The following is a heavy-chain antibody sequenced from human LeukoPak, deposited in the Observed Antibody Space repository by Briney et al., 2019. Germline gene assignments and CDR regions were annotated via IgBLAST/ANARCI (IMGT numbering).Heavy chain of an antibody. CDR1: GFTFRSYA. V-gene: IGHV3-23*01. CDR2: ISDAGAIT. D-gene: IGHD6-13*01. CDR3: ARGGSTWHGFDS. J-gene: IGHJ4*02. Sequence: GGSLRLSCAASGFTFRSYAMSWVRQAPGKGLEWVSGISDAGAITYYADSVKGRFTISRSQSTNTLYLQMDSLRAEDTSLYYCARGGSTWHGFDSWGQGTLVTVSS.